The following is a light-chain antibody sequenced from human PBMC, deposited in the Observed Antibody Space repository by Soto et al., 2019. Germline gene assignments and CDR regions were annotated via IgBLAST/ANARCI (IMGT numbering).Light chain of an antibody. CDR1: QSVSSN. CDR3: QQYNNWPLT. CDR2: GAS. V-gene: IGKV3-15*01. Sequence: EIVMTQSPATLSVSPGERPTLSCRASQSVSSNLAWYQQKPGQPPRLLIYGASTRATGTPARFSGSGSGTEFTLTISSLQSEDFAVYYCQQYNNWPLTFGGGTKVEIK. J-gene: IGKJ4*01.